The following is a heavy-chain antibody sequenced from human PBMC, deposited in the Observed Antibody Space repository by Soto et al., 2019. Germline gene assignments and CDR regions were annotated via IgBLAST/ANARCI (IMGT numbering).Heavy chain of an antibody. D-gene: IGHD3-22*01. CDR2: INPDTDDT. CDR1: GYTFIDYY. V-gene: IGHV1-2*02. J-gene: IGHJ6*02. Sequence: LLQSGAEVRKPRASVKVSCKASGYTFIDYYMHWVRQAPGQGLEWMGWINPDTDDTHYAQKFQGRLIMTRDTSINTVYMDLSRLTSDDTDVYYCARDYFDRSGLYGMDLWGQGTTVTVSS. CDR3: ARDYFDRSGLYGMDL.